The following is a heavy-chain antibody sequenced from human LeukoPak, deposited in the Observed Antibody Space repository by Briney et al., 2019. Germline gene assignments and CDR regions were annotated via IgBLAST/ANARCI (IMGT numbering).Heavy chain of an antibody. V-gene: IGHV1-69*05. CDR1: GGTFSSYA. D-gene: IGHD5-24*01. Sequence: SVKVSCKASGGTFSSYAISWVRQAPGQGLEWMGGIIPIFGTANYAQKFQGRVTITTDESTSTAYMELSSLRSEDTAVYYCARDSGTRRDGSNRGSLVAYWGQGTLVTVSS. CDR2: IIPIFGTA. CDR3: ARDSGTRRDGSNRGSLVAY. J-gene: IGHJ4*02.